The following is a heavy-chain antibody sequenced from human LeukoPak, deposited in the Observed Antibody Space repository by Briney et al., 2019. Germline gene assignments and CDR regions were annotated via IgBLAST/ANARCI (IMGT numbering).Heavy chain of an antibody. Sequence: GGSLRLSCAASGFTFSSYAMSWVRQAPGKGLEWVSAISGSGGSTYYADSVKGRFTISRDNSKNTLYLQMNSLRAENTAVYYCAKCHTSWFGEIAHWGQGTLVTVSS. V-gene: IGHV3-23*01. J-gene: IGHJ5*02. CDR1: GFTFSSYA. D-gene: IGHD3-10*01. CDR2: ISGSGGST. CDR3: AKCHTSWFGEIAH.